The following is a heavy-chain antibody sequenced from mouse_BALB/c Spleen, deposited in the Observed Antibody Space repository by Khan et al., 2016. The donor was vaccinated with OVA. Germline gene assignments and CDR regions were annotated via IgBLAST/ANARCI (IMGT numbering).Heavy chain of an antibody. J-gene: IGHJ3*01. CDR1: GFTFNSYV. D-gene: IGHD1-2*01. CDR3: TRHRFTTPTAWFAY. CDR2: ISSGGSYT. Sequence: EVELAESGGDLVKPGGSLKLSCAASGFTFNSYVMSWVRQTPDKRLEWVAAISSGGSYTNYPDSVKGRFTISRDNAKNTLYLQMSSLKSEDTAMYYCTRHRFTTPTAWFAYWGQGTLVTVSA. V-gene: IGHV5-6*01.